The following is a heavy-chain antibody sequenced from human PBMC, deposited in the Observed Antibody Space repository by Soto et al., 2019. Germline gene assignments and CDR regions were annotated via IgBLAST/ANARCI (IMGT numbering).Heavy chain of an antibody. J-gene: IGHJ5*02. V-gene: IGHV2-5*01. CDR3: AKSGSSGWYGWFDP. Sequence: SGPTLVNPTQTLTLTCIFSGFSLRTSGVGVGWIRQPPGKAPEWLGFIYWNDDKRHSPSLKSRLTITKDTSKNQVVLTMTNMDPVDTATYYCAKSGSSGWYGWFDPWGQGTLVTAPQ. CDR2: IYWNDDK. D-gene: IGHD6-19*01. CDR1: GFSLRTSGVG.